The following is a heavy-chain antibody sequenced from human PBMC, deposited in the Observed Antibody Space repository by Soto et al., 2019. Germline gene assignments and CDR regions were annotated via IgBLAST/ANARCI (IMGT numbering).Heavy chain of an antibody. D-gene: IGHD6-13*01. CDR1: GYTFTGYY. Sequence: ASVKVSCKASGYTFTGYYMHWVRQAPGQGLEWMGWINPNSGGTNYAQKFQGWVTMTRDTSISTAYMELSRLRSDDTAVYYCARGPIAAAGTKDAFDIWGQGTMVTVSS. CDR3: ARGPIAAAGTKDAFDI. CDR2: INPNSGGT. J-gene: IGHJ3*02. V-gene: IGHV1-2*04.